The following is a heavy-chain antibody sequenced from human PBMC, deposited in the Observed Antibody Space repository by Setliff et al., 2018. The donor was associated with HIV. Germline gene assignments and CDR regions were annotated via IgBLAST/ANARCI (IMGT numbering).Heavy chain of an antibody. CDR3: ARRYSGWFDY. D-gene: IGHD6-19*01. CDR2: ISSGSSAI. Sequence: AGGSLRLSCAASGFTFSSYAMNWVRQAPGKGREWVSYISSGSSAIDYADSVKGRFTISRDNAKNSLYLQMNSLRAEDTAVYYCARRYSGWFDYWGQGTLVTVSS. V-gene: IGHV3-48*04. J-gene: IGHJ4*02. CDR1: GFTFSSYA.